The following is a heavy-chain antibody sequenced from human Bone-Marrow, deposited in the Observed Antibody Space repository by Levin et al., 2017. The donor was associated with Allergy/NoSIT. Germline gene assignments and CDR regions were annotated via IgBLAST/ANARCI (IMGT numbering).Heavy chain of an antibody. CDR3: ARRTYGPGSYYVFDY. D-gene: IGHD3-10*01. Sequence: SQTLSLTCAVSGDRVSSNTAAWNWIRQSPSRGLEWLGRTYYRSKWFTDYAAFVQGRITINPDTSMNQVSLQLYSVTPEDTAMYWCARRTYGPGSYYVFDYWGQGILVTVSS. CDR2: TYYRSKWFT. J-gene: IGHJ4*02. CDR1: GDRVSSNTAA. V-gene: IGHV6-1*01.